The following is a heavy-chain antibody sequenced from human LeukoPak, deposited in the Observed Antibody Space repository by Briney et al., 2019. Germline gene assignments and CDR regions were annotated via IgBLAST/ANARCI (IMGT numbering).Heavy chain of an antibody. V-gene: IGHV3-43*01. CDR3: TKEKLDTLWCTFDY. Sequence: GGSLRLSCVLSGFNFDDFSIHWVRQAPGKGLEWVGFIRWDVGRTHYGDSVKGRFTISRDKSRNSLYLQMSSVTTEDAALYYCTKEKLDTLWCTFDYWGQGTLVTVSS. CDR1: GFNFDDFS. CDR2: IRWDVGRT. D-gene: IGHD4/OR15-4a*01. J-gene: IGHJ4*02.